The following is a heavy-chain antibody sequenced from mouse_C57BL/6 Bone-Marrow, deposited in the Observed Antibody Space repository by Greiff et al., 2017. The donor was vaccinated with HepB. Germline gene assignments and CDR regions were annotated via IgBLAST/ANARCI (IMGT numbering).Heavy chain of an antibody. Sequence: DVMLVESGGGLVKPGGSLKLSCAASGFTFSSYAMSWVRQTPEKRLEWVATISDGGSYTYYPDNVKGRFTISRDNAKNNLYLQMSHLKSEDTAMYYCARDPTRGFAYWGQGTLVTVSA. CDR3: ARDPTRGFAY. CDR2: ISDGGSYT. V-gene: IGHV5-4*01. D-gene: IGHD2-10*01. J-gene: IGHJ3*01. CDR1: GFTFSSYA.